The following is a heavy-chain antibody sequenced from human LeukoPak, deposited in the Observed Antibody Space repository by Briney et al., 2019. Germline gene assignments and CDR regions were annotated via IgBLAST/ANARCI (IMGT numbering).Heavy chain of an antibody. J-gene: IGHJ4*02. Sequence: PSETQSLTCTVSGGSITSYYWSWIRQPAGKGLEWIGRIYTSGSTNYNPSLKSRVTMSVDTSKNQFSLRLSSVTAADTAVYYCARDQNRWYCSSTSCSRFDYWGQGTLVTVSS. D-gene: IGHD2-2*01. CDR3: ARDQNRWYCSSTSCSRFDY. V-gene: IGHV4-4*07. CDR2: IYTSGST. CDR1: GGSITSYY.